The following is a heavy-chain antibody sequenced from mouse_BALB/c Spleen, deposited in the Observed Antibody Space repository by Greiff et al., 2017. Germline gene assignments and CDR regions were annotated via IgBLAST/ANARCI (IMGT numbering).Heavy chain of an antibody. CDR2: IWSGGST. CDR3: AKIGYDWYFDV. V-gene: IGHV2-2*02. CDR1: GFSFTSYG. Sequence: QVQLQQSGPGLVQPSQSLSITCTASGFSFTSYGVHWVRQSPGKGLEWLGEIWSGGSTYYNAAFIYRLGTSKDNSTSHVFFMMNSLQANDAAIYYCAKIGYDWYFDVWGAGTTVTVSS. J-gene: IGHJ1*01.